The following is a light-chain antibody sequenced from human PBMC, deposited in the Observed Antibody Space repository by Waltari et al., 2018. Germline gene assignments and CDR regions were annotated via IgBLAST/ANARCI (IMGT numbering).Light chain of an antibody. J-gene: IGKJ1*01. CDR2: WAS. Sequence: DIVMTQSPDSLAVSLCERATINCKSSQSVLYSSNNKNYLAWYQQKPGQPPKLLIYWASTQESGVPDRFSGSGSGTDFTLTISSLQAEDVAVYYCQQYYSTPPTFGQGTKVEIK. V-gene: IGKV4-1*01. CDR3: QQYYSTPPT. CDR1: QSVLYSSNNKNY.